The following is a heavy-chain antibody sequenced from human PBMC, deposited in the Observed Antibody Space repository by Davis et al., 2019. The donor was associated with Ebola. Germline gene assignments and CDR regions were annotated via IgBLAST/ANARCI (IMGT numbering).Heavy chain of an antibody. CDR2: IYSGGST. J-gene: IGHJ6*02. CDR1: GFTVSSNY. V-gene: IGHV3-53*01. CDR3: AGAATTMIQGIMTSYGLDV. Sequence: PGGSLRLSCAASGFTVSSNYMSWVRQAPGKGLEWVSVIYSGGSTYYADSVKGRFTISRDNSKNTLYLQMNSLRAEDTAVYYCAGAATTMIQGIMTSYGLDVWGQGTTVTVSS. D-gene: IGHD3-10*01.